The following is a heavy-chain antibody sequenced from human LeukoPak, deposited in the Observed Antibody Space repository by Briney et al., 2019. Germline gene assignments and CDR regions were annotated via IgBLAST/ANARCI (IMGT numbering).Heavy chain of an antibody. Sequence: GESLKLSCKGSGYSFTSYWIGWVRQTPWKGLEWMGYIYSAGSHTRYSPSLQGQVTISADKSLSTAYLQWSSLKATDTAMYYCARLSYQLLNYYYYYYMDVWGKGTTVTVSS. CDR1: GYSFTSYW. V-gene: IGHV5-51*01. CDR2: IYSAGSHT. J-gene: IGHJ6*03. CDR3: ARLSYQLLNYYYYYYMDV. D-gene: IGHD2-2*01.